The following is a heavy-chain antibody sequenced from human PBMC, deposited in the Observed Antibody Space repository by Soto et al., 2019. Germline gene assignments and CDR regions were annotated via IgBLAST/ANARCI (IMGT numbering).Heavy chain of an antibody. CDR3: ARLSGNGYRTLCY. D-gene: IGHD3-22*01. J-gene: IGHJ1*01. CDR1: GDSISNLYY. CDR2: VSYSGTT. Sequence: QLQLQESGPGLVKPSETLSLTCAVSGDSISNLYYWGWIRQPPGKGLEWIGTVSYSGTTYYNPSLQSRITRSVDTSRNQFSLSLSSVTSADTAVYYCARLSGNGYRTLCYWGHGILVTVSS. V-gene: IGHV4-39*01.